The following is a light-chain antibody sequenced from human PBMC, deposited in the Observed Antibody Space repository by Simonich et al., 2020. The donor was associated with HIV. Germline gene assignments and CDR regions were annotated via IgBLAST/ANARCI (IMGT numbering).Light chain of an antibody. CDR1: QDIANS. CDR2: DAS. J-gene: IGKJ4*01. V-gene: IGKV1-33*01. CDR3: QQYHNVPLT. Sequence: DIQMTQSPSSLSASLGVRVTITCQASQDIANSLNWYQQKPGKAPKLLIFDASNLETGVPSRFSGSASGTDFTFAISSLQPEDIATYFCQQYHNVPLTFAGGTKVEIK.